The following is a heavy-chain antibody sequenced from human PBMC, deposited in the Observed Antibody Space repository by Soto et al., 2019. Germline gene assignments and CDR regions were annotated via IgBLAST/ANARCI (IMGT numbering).Heavy chain of an antibody. J-gene: IGHJ4*02. D-gene: IGHD5-12*01. Sequence: QAGGSLRLSCAASGFTFSGSAMHWVRQASGKGLEWVGRIRSKANSYATAYAASVKGRFTISRDDSKNTAYLQMNSLKTEDTAVYYCMRLQLKDYFDYWGQGTLVTVSS. CDR3: MRLQLKDYFDY. V-gene: IGHV3-73*01. CDR2: IRSKANSYAT. CDR1: GFTFSGSA.